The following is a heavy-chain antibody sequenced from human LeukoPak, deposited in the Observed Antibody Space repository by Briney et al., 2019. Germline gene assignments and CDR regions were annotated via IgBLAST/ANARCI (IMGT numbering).Heavy chain of an antibody. CDR1: GGSISGYY. CDR2: IYTTGTT. V-gene: IGHV4-4*09. Sequence: PSETLSLTCTVSGGSISGYYWSWIRQPPGKGLEWIGYIYTTGTTNYYPSLKSRVTISVDTSKDQFSLKLNSVTAADTAVYYCARHGGYSSSAAYWGQGALVTVSS. D-gene: IGHD6-6*01. J-gene: IGHJ4*02. CDR3: ARHGGYSSSAAY.